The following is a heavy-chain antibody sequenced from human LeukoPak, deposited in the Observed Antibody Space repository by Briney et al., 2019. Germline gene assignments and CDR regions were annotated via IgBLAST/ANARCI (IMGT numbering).Heavy chain of an antibody. J-gene: IGHJ4*02. CDR1: GYTFTSYD. D-gene: IGHD3-10*01. V-gene: IGHV1-8*01. CDR3: ARVLHGSGSFPCDY. Sequence: ASVKVSCKTSGYTFTSYDINWVRQATGQGLEWMGLMNPNSGNTVYAQRFQGRVTMTRNTSINTAYMELSSLRSEDTAVYYCARVLHGSGSFPCDYWGQGTLVTVSS. CDR2: MNPNSGNT.